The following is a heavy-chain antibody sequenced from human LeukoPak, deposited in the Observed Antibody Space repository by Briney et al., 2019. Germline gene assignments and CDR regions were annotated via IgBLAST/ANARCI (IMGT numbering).Heavy chain of an antibody. CDR3: ARHATGGDLYYFDY. D-gene: IGHD4-17*01. V-gene: IGHV5-10-1*01. CDR1: GYSFTTYW. Sequence: GESLKISCRGSGYSFTTYWISWVRQMPGKGLEWMGRIDPSDSYTNYSPSFQGHVTISADKSISTAHLQWSSLKASDTAMYYCARHATGGDLYYFDYWGQGTLVTVSS. J-gene: IGHJ4*02. CDR2: IDPSDSYT.